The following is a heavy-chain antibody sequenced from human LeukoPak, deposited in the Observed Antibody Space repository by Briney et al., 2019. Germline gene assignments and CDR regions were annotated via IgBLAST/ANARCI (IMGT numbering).Heavy chain of an antibody. D-gene: IGHD2-2*02. J-gene: IGHJ4*02. Sequence: GGSLRLSCAASGFTFDDCGMSWVRQAPGKGLEWVSGINWNGGSTGYADSVKGRFTISRDNAKNSLYLQMNSLRAEDTALYYCAREGIFCSSTSRYTVSLYYFDYWGQGTLVTVSS. CDR1: GFTFDDCG. CDR2: INWNGGST. V-gene: IGHV3-20*04. CDR3: AREGIFCSSTSRYTVSLYYFDY.